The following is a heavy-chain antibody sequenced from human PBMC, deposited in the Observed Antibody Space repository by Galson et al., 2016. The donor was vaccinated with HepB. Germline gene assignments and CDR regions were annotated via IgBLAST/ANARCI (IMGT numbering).Heavy chain of an antibody. D-gene: IGHD3-9*01. J-gene: IGHJ4*02. V-gene: IGHV3-33*01. CDR1: GFNFISYG. CDR3: ARSREYFGPGSYLDY. Sequence: SLRLSCAASGFNFISYGMHWVRQAPGKGLEWVAVTWFDGNYKDYAESVKGRITVSRDNTKNTLSLQSDSLRAEDTAVYHCARSREYFGPGSYLDYWGQGTLVIVSS. CDR2: TWFDGNYK.